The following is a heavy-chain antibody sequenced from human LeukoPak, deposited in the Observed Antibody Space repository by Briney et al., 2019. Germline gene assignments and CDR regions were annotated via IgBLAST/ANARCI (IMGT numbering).Heavy chain of an antibody. Sequence: ASVKVSCKASGYTFTGYYMHWVRQAPGQGLEWMGWINPNSGGTNYAQKFQGRVTMTRDTSISTAYMELSRLRSDDTAVYYCARVGSSWAAAGNDAFDIWGQGTMVTVSS. J-gene: IGHJ3*02. CDR1: GYTFTGYY. CDR3: ARVGSSWAAAGNDAFDI. V-gene: IGHV1-2*02. D-gene: IGHD6-13*01. CDR2: INPNSGGT.